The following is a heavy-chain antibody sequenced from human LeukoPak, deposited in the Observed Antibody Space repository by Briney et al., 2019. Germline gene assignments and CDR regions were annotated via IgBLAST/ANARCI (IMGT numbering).Heavy chain of an antibody. J-gene: IGHJ5*02. CDR1: GFTFSSYA. CDR2: ISGSGGST. Sequence: ESGGSLRLSCAASGFTFSSYAMSWVRQAPGKGLEWVSAISGSGGSTYYADSVKGRFTISRDNSKNTLYLQMNSLRAEDSAVYYCAKDRGIGGYCSSTSCPIAWGQGTLVTVSS. V-gene: IGHV3-23*01. D-gene: IGHD2-2*01. CDR3: AKDRGIGGYCSSTSCPIA.